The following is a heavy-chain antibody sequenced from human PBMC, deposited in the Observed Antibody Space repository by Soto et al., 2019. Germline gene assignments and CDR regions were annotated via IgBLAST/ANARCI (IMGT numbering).Heavy chain of an antibody. CDR2: IYYSGST. CDR3: ARESHYCGGDCYYYFDY. D-gene: IGHD2-21*01. J-gene: IGHJ4*02. V-gene: IGHV4-59*01. CDR1: GGSISSYY. Sequence: PSETLSLTCTVSGGSISSYYWSWIRQPPGKGLEWIGYIYYSGSTNYNPSLKSRVTISVDTSKNQFSLKLSSVTAADTAVYYCARESHYCGGDCYYYFDYWGQGTLVTVSS.